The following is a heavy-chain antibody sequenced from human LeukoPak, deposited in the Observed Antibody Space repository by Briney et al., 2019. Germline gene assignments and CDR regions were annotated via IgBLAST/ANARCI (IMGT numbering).Heavy chain of an antibody. J-gene: IGHJ3*02. V-gene: IGHV4-59*08. CDR2: IYYSGST. D-gene: IGHD3-22*01. CDR1: GGPISSYY. CDR3: ARRDYDYDSSGYYQGGAFDI. Sequence: SETLSLTCTVSGGPISSYYWSWIRQPPGKGLEWIGYIYYSGSTNYNPSLKSRVTISVDTSKNQFSLKLSSVTAADTAVYYCARRDYDYDSSGYYQGGAFDIWGQGTMVTVSS.